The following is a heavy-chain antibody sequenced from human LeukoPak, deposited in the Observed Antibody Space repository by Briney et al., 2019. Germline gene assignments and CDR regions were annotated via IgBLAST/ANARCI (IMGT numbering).Heavy chain of an antibody. CDR2: INPNSGGT. Sequence: ASVKVSCKTSGYTFTVYYMHWVRQAPEQGLEWMGWINPNSGGTNYAQKFQGWVTMTRDTSISTAYMELSRLRSDDTAVYYCARGGITGTTRGPTRLNDAFDIWGQGTMVTVSS. J-gene: IGHJ3*02. V-gene: IGHV1-2*04. D-gene: IGHD1-20*01. CDR3: ARGGITGTTRGPTRLNDAFDI. CDR1: GYTFTVYY.